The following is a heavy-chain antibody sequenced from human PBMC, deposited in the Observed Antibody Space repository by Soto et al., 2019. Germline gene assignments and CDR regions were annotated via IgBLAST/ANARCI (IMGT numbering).Heavy chain of an antibody. D-gene: IGHD2-2*01. CDR1: GYTFNSYG. CDR3: ARDLEYQPQYP. Sequence: ASVKVSCKASGYTFNSYGISWVRQAPGQGLEWMGWISAYNGNTNYAQKVQGRVTMTTDTSTGTAYMKLRSLRSDDTAVYYCARDLEYQPQYPWGQGTLVTVSS. J-gene: IGHJ5*02. CDR2: ISAYNGNT. V-gene: IGHV1-18*04.